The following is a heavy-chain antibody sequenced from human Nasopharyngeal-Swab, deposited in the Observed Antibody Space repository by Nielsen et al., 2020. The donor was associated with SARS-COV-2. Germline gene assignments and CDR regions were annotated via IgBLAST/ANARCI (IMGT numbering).Heavy chain of an antibody. CDR3: ARTETYYYGSGNYYPIDY. CDR1: GFTFSSYG. J-gene: IGHJ4*02. D-gene: IGHD3-10*01. Sequence: GESLKISCAASGFTFSSYGMHWVRQAPGKGLEWVAVISYDGSNKYYADSVKGRFTISRDNSKNTLYLQMNSLRAEDTAVYYCARTETYYYGSGNYYPIDYWGQGTLVTVSS. V-gene: IGHV3-30*03. CDR2: ISYDGSNK.